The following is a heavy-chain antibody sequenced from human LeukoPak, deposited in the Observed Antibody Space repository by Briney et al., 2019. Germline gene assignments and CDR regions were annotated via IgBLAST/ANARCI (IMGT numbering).Heavy chain of an antibody. CDR2: ISAYNGNT. D-gene: IGHD2-8*01. V-gene: IGHV1-18*04. Sequence: ASVKVSCKASGYTFTGYYMHWVRQAPGQGLEWMGWISAYNGNTNYAQKLQGRVTMTTDTSTSTAYMELRSLRSDDTAVYYCARDLTPTLGYCTNGVCRDYYYGMDVWGQGTTVTVSS. CDR3: ARDLTPTLGYCTNGVCRDYYYGMDV. CDR1: GYTFTGYY. J-gene: IGHJ6*02.